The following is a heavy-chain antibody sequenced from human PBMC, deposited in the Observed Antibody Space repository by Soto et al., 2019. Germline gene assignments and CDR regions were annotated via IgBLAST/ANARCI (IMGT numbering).Heavy chain of an antibody. Sequence: GGSLRLSCAASGFTFSSYGMHWVRQAPGKGLEWVAVISYDGSNKYYADSVKGRFTISRDNSKNTLYLQMNSLRAEDTAVYYCANAIVVVPAALPPYGMDVWGQGTTVTVSS. J-gene: IGHJ6*02. CDR3: ANAIVVVPAALPPYGMDV. V-gene: IGHV3-30*18. CDR2: ISYDGSNK. D-gene: IGHD2-2*01. CDR1: GFTFSSYG.